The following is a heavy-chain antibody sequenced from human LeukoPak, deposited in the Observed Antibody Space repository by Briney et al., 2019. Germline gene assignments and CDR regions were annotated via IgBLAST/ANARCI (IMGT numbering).Heavy chain of an antibody. CDR1: GYTLTELS. J-gene: IGHJ4*02. Sequence: GASVKVSCKVSGYTLTELSMHWVRQAPGQGLEWMGIINPSGGSTSYAQKFQGRVTMTRDTSTSTVYMELSSLRFEDTAVYYCAKWSPGTSSSDHWGQGTLVTVSS. D-gene: IGHD3-10*01. CDR3: AKWSPGTSSSDH. V-gene: IGHV1-46*01. CDR2: INPSGGST.